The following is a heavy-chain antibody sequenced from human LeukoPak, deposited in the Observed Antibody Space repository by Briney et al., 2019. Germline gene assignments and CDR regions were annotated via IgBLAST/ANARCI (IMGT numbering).Heavy chain of an antibody. V-gene: IGHV3-11*04. CDR1: GFTFNDYY. CDR2: MSSSGSTI. Sequence: GGSLRLSCAASGFTFNDYYMSWIRQAPGKGLEWVSYMSSSGSTIYYADSVKGRFTISRDNAKNSLYLQMNSLRAEDTAVYYCAKDRQVIAARPHYFDYWGQGTLVTVSS. D-gene: IGHD6-6*01. J-gene: IGHJ4*02. CDR3: AKDRQVIAARPHYFDY.